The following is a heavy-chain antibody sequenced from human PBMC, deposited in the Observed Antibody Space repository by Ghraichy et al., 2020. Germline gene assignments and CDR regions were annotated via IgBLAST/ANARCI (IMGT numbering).Heavy chain of an antibody. D-gene: IGHD2-21*02. CDR2: IYSNGST. V-gene: IGHV4-31*03. CDR1: GASISTGGHY. J-gene: IGHJ3*02. Sequence: SETLSLTCTVFGASISTGGHYWNWIRQYPGKGLEWIGYIYSNGSTKYDPSLNPSLKSRVSISVDRSKNHFSLKLTSVTAADTAVYYCARDCGGDCFSGGFDIWGQGTMVTVSS. CDR3: ARDCGGDCFSGGFDI.